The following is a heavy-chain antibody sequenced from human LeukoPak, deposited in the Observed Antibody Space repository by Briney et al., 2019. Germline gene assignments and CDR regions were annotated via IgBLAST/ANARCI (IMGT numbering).Heavy chain of an antibody. Sequence: ASVKVSCKASGYTFTSYGISWVRQAPGQGLEWMGWISAYNGNTNYAQKLQGRVTMTTDTSTSTAYMELRSLRSDDTAVYYCASSVVTAPSGPTDYWGQGTLVTVSS. CDR2: ISAYNGNT. CDR3: ASSVVTAPSGPTDY. CDR1: GYTFTSYG. J-gene: IGHJ4*02. D-gene: IGHD4-23*01. V-gene: IGHV1-18*01.